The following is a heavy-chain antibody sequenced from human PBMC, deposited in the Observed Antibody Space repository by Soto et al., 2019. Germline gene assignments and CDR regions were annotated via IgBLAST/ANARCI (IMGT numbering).Heavy chain of an antibody. J-gene: IGHJ3*02. D-gene: IGHD1-7*01. CDR3: ARSRSNGNYGADDHYDM. Sequence: PGESLKISCQGSGYSFSTYWIAWVRQMPGKGLEWVGVIYPGDSETRYSPSFQGQVTMSADTSISTAYLQWSTLKASDNAMYYCARSRSNGNYGADDHYDMWGHGTMVTVSS. CDR1: GYSFSTYW. V-gene: IGHV5-51*01. CDR2: IYPGDSET.